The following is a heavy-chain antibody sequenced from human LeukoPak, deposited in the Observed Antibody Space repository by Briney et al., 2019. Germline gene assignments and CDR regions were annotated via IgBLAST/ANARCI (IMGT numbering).Heavy chain of an antibody. V-gene: IGHV4-38-2*02. CDR3: ARDDYGDNAFDY. CDR1: GYSISSGYY. Sequence: TSETLSLTCTVSGYSISSGYYWGWIRQPPGKGLEWIGSIYHSGSTYYNPSLKSRVTISVDTSKNQFSLKLSSVTAADTAVYYCARDDYGDNAFDYWGQGTLVTVSS. CDR2: IYHSGST. D-gene: IGHD4-17*01. J-gene: IGHJ4*02.